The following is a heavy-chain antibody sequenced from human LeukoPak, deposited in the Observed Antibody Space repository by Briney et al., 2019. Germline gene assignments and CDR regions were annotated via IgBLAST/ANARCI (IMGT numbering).Heavy chain of an antibody. CDR1: GFTFSDYC. CDR3: AREGLTYSGHDSPFDY. J-gene: IGHJ4*02. D-gene: IGHD5-12*01. CDR2: ISSSGSTI. Sequence: GGSLRLSCAASGFTFSDYCMSWIRQAPGKGLEWVSYISSSGSTIYYADSVKGRFTISRDNAKNSLYLQMNSLRAEDTAVYYCAREGLTYSGHDSPFDYWGQGTLVTVSS. V-gene: IGHV3-11*04.